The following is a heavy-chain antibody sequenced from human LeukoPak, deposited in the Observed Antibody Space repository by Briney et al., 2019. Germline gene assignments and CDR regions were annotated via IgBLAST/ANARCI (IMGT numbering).Heavy chain of an antibody. D-gene: IGHD6-13*01. Sequence: GGSLRLSCAASGFTFSSYWMSWVRQAPGRGLEWVANIKQDGSEKYYVDSVKGRFTISRDNAKNSLYLQMNSLRAEDTAVYYCAGGTIAAAGYYYFDYWGQGTQVTVSS. CDR1: GFTFSSYW. CDR2: IKQDGSEK. CDR3: AGGTIAAAGYYYFDY. J-gene: IGHJ4*02. V-gene: IGHV3-7*04.